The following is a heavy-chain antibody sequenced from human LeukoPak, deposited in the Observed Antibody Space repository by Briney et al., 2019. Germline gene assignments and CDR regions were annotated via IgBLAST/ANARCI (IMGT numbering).Heavy chain of an antibody. J-gene: IGHJ6*02. Sequence: SVKVSCKTSGGTFSSSAITWVRQAPGQGLEWMGRIIPVLNITSYAQKFQGRVTITADTSTSTVYMELSSLRSEETVVYYCARDQGLTAPPPYGLDVWGQGTTVIVSS. CDR1: GGTFSSSA. CDR2: IIPVLNIT. D-gene: IGHD4/OR15-4a*01. CDR3: ARDQGLTAPPPYGLDV. V-gene: IGHV1-69*04.